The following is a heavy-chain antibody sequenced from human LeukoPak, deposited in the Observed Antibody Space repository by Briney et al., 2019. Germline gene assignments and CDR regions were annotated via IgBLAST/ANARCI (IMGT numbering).Heavy chain of an antibody. J-gene: IGHJ4*02. Sequence: SETLSLTCAVYGGSFSGYYWSWIRQPPGKGLEWIGEINHSGSTNYNPSLKSRVTISVDTSKNQFSLKLSSVTAADTAVYYCARCYYDSSDYYGFGYWGQGILVTVSS. CDR3: ARCYYDSSDYYGFGY. D-gene: IGHD3-22*01. CDR1: GGSFSGYY. CDR2: INHSGST. V-gene: IGHV4-34*01.